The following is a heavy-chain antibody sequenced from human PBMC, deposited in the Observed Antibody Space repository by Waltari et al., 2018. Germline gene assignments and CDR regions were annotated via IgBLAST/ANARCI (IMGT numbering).Heavy chain of an antibody. CDR3: AKVGVAGTAEPYFDY. CDR2: ISGSDGST. J-gene: IGHJ4*02. Sequence: EVQLLESGGGLVQHGGSLRLACAASGFTFSSYAISWVRQAPGKGLEWVSAISGSDGSTYYADSVKGRFTISRDNSKNTLYLQMNSLRAEDTAVYYCAKVGVAGTAEPYFDYWGQGTLVTVSS. V-gene: IGHV3-23*01. CDR1: GFTFSSYA. D-gene: IGHD6-19*01.